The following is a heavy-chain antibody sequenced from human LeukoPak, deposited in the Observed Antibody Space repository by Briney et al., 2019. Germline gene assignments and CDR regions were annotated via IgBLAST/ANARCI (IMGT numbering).Heavy chain of an antibody. CDR1: GGTFSSYA. J-gene: IGHJ4*02. CDR3: ARDDCSGGSCYDEAY. D-gene: IGHD2-15*01. CDR2: IIPIFGTA. Sequence: SVKVSCKASGGTFSSYAISWVRQAPGQGLEWMGGIIPIFGTANYAQKFQGRVTITTDESTSTAYMELSSLRSEDAAVYYCARDDCSGGSCYDEAYWGQGTLVTVSS. V-gene: IGHV1-69*05.